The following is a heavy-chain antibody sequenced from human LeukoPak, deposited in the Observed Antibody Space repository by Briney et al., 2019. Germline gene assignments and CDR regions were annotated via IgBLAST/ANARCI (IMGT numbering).Heavy chain of an antibody. D-gene: IGHD3-16*01. CDR3: VDLGSAVDY. Sequence: GGSLRLSSAASGSTFSDHYMEWGPHAPGGGRELVARNKNKANSYSTHYAESVRGRFTISRNDSKNSVYLQMNSLTSADTAVYFCVDLGSAVDYWGQGTLVTVSS. CDR1: GSTFSDHY. CDR2: NKNKANSYST. J-gene: IGHJ4*02. V-gene: IGHV3-72*01.